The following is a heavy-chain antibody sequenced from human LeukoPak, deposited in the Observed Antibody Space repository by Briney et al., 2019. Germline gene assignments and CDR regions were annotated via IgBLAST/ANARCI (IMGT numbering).Heavy chain of an antibody. CDR3: ARDGERRTPAAAGNGEVNY. J-gene: IGHJ4*02. CDR1: GYTFTGYY. V-gene: IGHV1-2*02. D-gene: IGHD6-13*01. Sequence: ASVKVSCTASGYTFTGYYIHWMRQAPGHRLECMGWINPNTGATYYAQMFQGRVTMTRDTSISTAYMELSSLRSDDTAVYYCARDGERRTPAAAGNGEVNYWGQGTLVTVSS. CDR2: INPNTGAT.